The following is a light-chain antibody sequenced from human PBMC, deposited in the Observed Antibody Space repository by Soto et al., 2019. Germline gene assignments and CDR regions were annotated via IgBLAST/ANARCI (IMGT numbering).Light chain of an antibody. CDR1: QSIANY. Sequence: IQMTQSPSSLSAPVGDRVTITWRASQSIANYFNWYQQKPGTAPKLLSFAASSLQSGVPSRLSGSGSGTDFTLTISSLQPEDFATYYCQQANSFPLTFGGGTKVDIK. J-gene: IGKJ4*01. CDR3: QQANSFPLT. V-gene: IGKV1-39*01. CDR2: AAS.